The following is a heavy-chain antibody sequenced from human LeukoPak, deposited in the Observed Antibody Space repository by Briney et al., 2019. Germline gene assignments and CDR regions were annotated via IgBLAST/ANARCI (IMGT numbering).Heavy chain of an antibody. CDR2: INPNSGNT. V-gene: IGHV1-8*02. D-gene: IGHD2-2*01. J-gene: IGHJ6*03. Sequence: ASVKVSCKASGYTFTGYYMHWVRQAPGQGLEWMGWINPNSGNTGYAQKFQGRVTMTRNTSISTAYMELSSLRSEDTAVYYCARVHGEYQLLGYYYYYYMDVWGKGTTVTVSS. CDR1: GYTFTGYY. CDR3: ARVHGEYQLLGYYYYYYMDV.